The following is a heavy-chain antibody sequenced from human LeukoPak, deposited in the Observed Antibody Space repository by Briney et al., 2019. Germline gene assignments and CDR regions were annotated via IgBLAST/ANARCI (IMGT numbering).Heavy chain of an antibody. CDR2: IKQDGSEK. Sequence: GGSLRLSCAASGFTFSSYWMSWVRQAPGKGLEWVANIKQDGSEKYYVDSMKGRFTISRDNAKNSLYLQMNSLRAEDTAVYYRARDWFGYGTFYYYYYGMDVWGQGTTVTVSS. V-gene: IGHV3-7*01. CDR1: GFTFSSYW. D-gene: IGHD3-10*01. J-gene: IGHJ6*02. CDR3: ARDWFGYGTFYYYYYGMDV.